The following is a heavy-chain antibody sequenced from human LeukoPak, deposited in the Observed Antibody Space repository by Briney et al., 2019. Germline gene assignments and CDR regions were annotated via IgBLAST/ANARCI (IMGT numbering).Heavy chain of an antibody. CDR1: GFTFSSYS. J-gene: IGHJ4*02. CDR3: ARVGIAAAGPDY. V-gene: IGHV3-21*01. Sequence: GGSLRLSCAASGFTFSSYSMNWVRQAPGKGLEWVSSISSSSSYIYYADSVKGRFTISRDNAKNSLYLQMNSLRAEDTAVYYCARVGIAAAGPDYWGQGTLVTVSS. D-gene: IGHD6-13*01. CDR2: ISSSSSYI.